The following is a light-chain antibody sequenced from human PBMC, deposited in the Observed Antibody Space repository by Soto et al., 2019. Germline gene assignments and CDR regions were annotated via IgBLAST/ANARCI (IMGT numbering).Light chain of an antibody. Sequence: IVLMPSPGTLSLSPGERATLSCRASQSVSSSYLAWYQQKPGQAPRLLIYGASNRATGIPDRFSGSGSGTDFTLTISRLEPEDFAVYYCQRYGSSGTFGQGTKVDIK. J-gene: IGKJ1*01. CDR2: GAS. V-gene: IGKV3-20*01. CDR3: QRYGSSGT. CDR1: QSVSSSY.